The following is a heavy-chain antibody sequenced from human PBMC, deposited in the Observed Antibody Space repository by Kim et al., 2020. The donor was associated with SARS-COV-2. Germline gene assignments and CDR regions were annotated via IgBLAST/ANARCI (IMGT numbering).Heavy chain of an antibody. CDR1: GFTFSSYD. Sequence: GGSLRLSCVASGFTFSSYDMSWVRQAPGKGLEWVSAIGGSNTETTYADSVKGRFTISRDNSRNTLYLQMNSLRADDTALYFCAKVRTTWYYDYWGQGTLV. CDR2: IGGSNTET. D-gene: IGHD6-13*01. J-gene: IGHJ4*02. CDR3: AKVRTTWYYDY. V-gene: IGHV3-23*01.